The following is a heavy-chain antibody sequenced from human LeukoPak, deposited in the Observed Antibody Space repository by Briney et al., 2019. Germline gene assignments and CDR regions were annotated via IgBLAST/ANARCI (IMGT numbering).Heavy chain of an antibody. CDR3: AKLELRLRAFDI. V-gene: IGHV3-23*01. J-gene: IGHJ3*02. Sequence: HSGGSLRLSCAASGFTFSSYAMSWVRQAPGKGLEWVSAISGSGGSTYYADSVKGRFTISRDNSKNTLYLQMNSLRAEDTAVYYCAKLELRLRAFDIWGQGTMVTVSS. CDR1: GFTFSSYA. D-gene: IGHD1-7*01. CDR2: ISGSGGST.